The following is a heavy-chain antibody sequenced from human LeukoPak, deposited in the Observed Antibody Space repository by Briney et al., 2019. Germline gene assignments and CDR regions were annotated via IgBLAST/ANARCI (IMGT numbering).Heavy chain of an antibody. J-gene: IGHJ4*02. D-gene: IGHD6-6*01. Sequence: SETLSLTCAVSGDSISNNNWWSWVRPPPGKGLEWIGEIFHSGDTNYKPSLKSRVTISVDKSKNQFSLKLSSVTAADTAVYYCARGSWQLAEEVYWGQGTLVTVSS. CDR3: ARGSWQLAEEVY. V-gene: IGHV4-4*02. CDR2: IFHSGDT. CDR1: GDSISNNNW.